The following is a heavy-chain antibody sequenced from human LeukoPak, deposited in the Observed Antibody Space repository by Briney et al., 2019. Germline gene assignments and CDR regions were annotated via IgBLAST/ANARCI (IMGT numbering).Heavy chain of an antibody. CDR3: AKDQYYYDSAGYDAFDI. Sequence: GRSLRLSCAASEFTFSNYAMHWVRQAPGKGLEWVAVISYDGTNKYYADSVKGRFTISRDNSKNTLYLQMNSLRAEDTAVYFCAKDQYYYDSAGYDAFDIWGQGTMVTVSS. CDR2: ISYDGTNK. D-gene: IGHD3-22*01. CDR1: EFTFSNYA. J-gene: IGHJ3*02. V-gene: IGHV3-30*04.